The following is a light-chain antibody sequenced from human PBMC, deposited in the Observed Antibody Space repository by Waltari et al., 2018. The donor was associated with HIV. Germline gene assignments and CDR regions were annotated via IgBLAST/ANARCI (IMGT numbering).Light chain of an antibody. Sequence: QSALTQPASVSGSPGQSITIPCSGTTSDVGPSNFVSWYQQHPGRAPKLMIHEVTNRASGASTRFSGSKSGKTAYLTISGLQAEDEADYYCSSYVSSNTVVFGGGTKLTVL. CDR2: EVT. J-gene: IGLJ2*01. V-gene: IGLV2-14*03. CDR3: SSYVSSNTVV. CDR1: TSDVGPSNF.